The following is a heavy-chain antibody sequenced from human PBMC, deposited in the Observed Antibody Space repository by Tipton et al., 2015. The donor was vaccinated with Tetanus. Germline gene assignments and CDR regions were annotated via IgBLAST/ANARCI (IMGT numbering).Heavy chain of an antibody. CDR3: ARDRGDYIYYGMDV. CDR1: GYTFTGYY. D-gene: IGHD3-22*01. Sequence: VQLVQSGAELKKPGASLKVSCKASGYTFTGYYMYWVRQAAGQGLEWVGWIDPNSGGTIYAQNFQGRVTMTRDTSISTVYMELSRLRSDDTAVYYCARDRGDYIYYGMDVWGPGTTVTVSS. V-gene: IGHV1-2*02. CDR2: IDPNSGGT. J-gene: IGHJ6*02.